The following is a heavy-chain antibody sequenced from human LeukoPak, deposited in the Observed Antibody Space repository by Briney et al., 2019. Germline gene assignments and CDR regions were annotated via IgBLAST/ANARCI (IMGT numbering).Heavy chain of an antibody. CDR3: ARLPDGV. D-gene: IGHD4-17*01. Sequence: PSETLSLPCTVSGGSISSSSYYWGWIRQPPGKGLEWIGSIYYSGSTYYNPSLKSRVTISVDTSKNQFSLKLSSVTAADTAVYYCARLPDGVWGQGTLVTVSS. CDR2: IYYSGST. J-gene: IGHJ4*02. CDR1: GGSISSSSYY. V-gene: IGHV4-39*01.